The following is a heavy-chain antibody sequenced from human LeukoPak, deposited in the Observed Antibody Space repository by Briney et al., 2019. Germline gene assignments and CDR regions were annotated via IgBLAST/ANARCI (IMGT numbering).Heavy chain of an antibody. J-gene: IGHJ4*02. Sequence: SETLSLTCTVSGGSISSSNYYWGWIRQPPGKGLEWIGSIYYSGSTYYNPSLKSRVTISVDTSNNEFSLKLSSVTAADTAVYYCARDSSYYGSGSYQPDYWGQGTLVTVSS. CDR1: GGSISSSNYY. CDR2: IYYSGST. CDR3: ARDSSYYGSGSYQPDY. D-gene: IGHD3-10*01. V-gene: IGHV4-39*02.